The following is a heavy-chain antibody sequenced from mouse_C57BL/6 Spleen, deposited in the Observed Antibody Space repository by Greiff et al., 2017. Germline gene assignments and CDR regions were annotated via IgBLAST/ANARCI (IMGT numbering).Heavy chain of an antibody. CDR1: GFTFSDYG. CDR2: ISRGSSTI. J-gene: IGHJ2*01. Sequence: EVKVVESGGGLVKPGGSLKLSCAASGFTFSDYGMHWVRQAPEKGLEWVAYISRGSSTIYYADTVKGLITISRDNAKTTLFLRMTSLKSEDTAMYYCAGPYGSSYYVDYWGQGTTLTVSS. V-gene: IGHV5-17*01. CDR3: AGPYGSSYYVDY. D-gene: IGHD1-1*01.